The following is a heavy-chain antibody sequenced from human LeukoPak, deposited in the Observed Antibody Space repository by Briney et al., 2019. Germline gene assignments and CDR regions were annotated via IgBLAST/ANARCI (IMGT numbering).Heavy chain of an antibody. CDR1: GGSISSSSYY. D-gene: IGHD5/OR15-5a*01. CDR2: IYYSGST. CDR3: ATSAISSLYIR. J-gene: IGHJ4*02. Sequence: SETLSLTCTASGGSISSSSYYWGWIRQPPGKGLEWIGSIYYSGSTYYNPSLKSRVTISVDTSKNQFSLKLSSVTAADTAVYYCATSAISSLYIRWGQGTLVTVSS. V-gene: IGHV4-39*07.